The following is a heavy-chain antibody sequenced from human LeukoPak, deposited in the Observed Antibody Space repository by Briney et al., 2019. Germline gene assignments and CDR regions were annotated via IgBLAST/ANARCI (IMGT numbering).Heavy chain of an antibody. CDR1: GGSISIYY. D-gene: IGHD1-26*01. Sequence: SETLSLTCTVSGGSISIYYWICMRQPPGKGLEWVGYLYNTGSTNYNPSLKSRLTISVDMSKNQLSLKLSSVTAADTAVYYCARGVTSPLDAFDIWGQGTMVTVSS. J-gene: IGHJ3*02. CDR3: ARGVTSPLDAFDI. CDR2: LYNTGST. V-gene: IGHV4-59*01.